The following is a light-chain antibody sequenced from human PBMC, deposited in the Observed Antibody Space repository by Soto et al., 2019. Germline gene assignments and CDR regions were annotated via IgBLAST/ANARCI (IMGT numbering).Light chain of an antibody. CDR2: AAS. CDR3: QQYNTYPWT. Sequence: DIVLTQSPGTLSLSPGERATLSCRASQRISSNYLGWYQQKPGQAPRLLIYAASSRATGIPDRFSGSGSGTDFTLTISRLEPEDFATYYCQQYNTYPWTFGQGTKVEIK. J-gene: IGKJ1*01. V-gene: IGKV3-20*01. CDR1: QRISSNY.